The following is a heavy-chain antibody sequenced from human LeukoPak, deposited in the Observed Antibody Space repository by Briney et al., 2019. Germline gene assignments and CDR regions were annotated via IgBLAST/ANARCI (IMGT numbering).Heavy chain of an antibody. Sequence: PSETLSLTCTVSGGSISSSSYYWGWIRQPPGKGLEWIGYIYYSGSTYYNPSLKSRVTISVDTSKNQFSLKLSSVTAADTAVYYCARDNGSGSCFDYWGQGTLVTVSS. D-gene: IGHD3-10*01. V-gene: IGHV4-30-4*08. J-gene: IGHJ4*02. CDR3: ARDNGSGSCFDY. CDR1: GGSISSSSYY. CDR2: IYYSGST.